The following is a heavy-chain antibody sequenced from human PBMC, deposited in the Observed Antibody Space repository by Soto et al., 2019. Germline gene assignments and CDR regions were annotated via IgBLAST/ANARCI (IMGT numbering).Heavy chain of an antibody. Sequence: PSETLSLTCAVYGGPFSGYYWSWIRQPPGKGLEWIGEINHSGSTNYNPSHKSRVTISVDTSKNQFSLKLSSVTAADTAVYYCAKTSGGQRTAYYYYYMDVWGKGTTVTVSS. CDR3: AKTSGGQRTAYYYYYMDV. CDR1: GGPFSGYY. J-gene: IGHJ6*03. D-gene: IGHD2-15*01. CDR2: INHSGST. V-gene: IGHV4-34*01.